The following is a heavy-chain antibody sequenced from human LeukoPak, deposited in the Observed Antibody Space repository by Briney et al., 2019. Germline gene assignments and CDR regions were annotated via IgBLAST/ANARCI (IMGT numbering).Heavy chain of an antibody. D-gene: IGHD2-15*01. J-gene: IGHJ4*02. CDR3: AKGHRSGGTCYYDY. V-gene: IGHV3-23*01. Sequence: GGSLRLSCAASGFTFSSYAMSWVRQAPGKGLERVSGISGSGGSTYYADSVKGRFTISRDNSKNTLYLQMNSLRAEDTAVYYCAKGHRSGGTCYYDYWGQGTLVTVSS. CDR1: GFTFSSYA. CDR2: ISGSGGST.